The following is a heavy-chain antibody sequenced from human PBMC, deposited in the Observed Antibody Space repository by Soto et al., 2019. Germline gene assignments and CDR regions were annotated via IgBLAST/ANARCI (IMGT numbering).Heavy chain of an antibody. CDR2: IFYSGNT. Sequence: QVQLQESGPGLVKPSETLSLTCTVSGGSINSYYWSWIRQPPGKGLEWIGYIFYSGNTNYNPSLNSRVTLSVDTSQNQFSLKLTSVTAADTAVYYCARHAPGGPFDYWGQGTLVTVSS. V-gene: IGHV4-59*08. J-gene: IGHJ4*02. CDR1: GGSINSYY. CDR3: ARHAPGGPFDY.